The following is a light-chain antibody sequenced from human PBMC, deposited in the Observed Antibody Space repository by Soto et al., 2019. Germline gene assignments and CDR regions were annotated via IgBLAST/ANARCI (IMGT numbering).Light chain of an antibody. V-gene: IGLV4-60*02. J-gene: IGLJ3*02. CDR2: VEGSGSY. Sequence: QPVLTQSSSASASLGSSVKLTCTLSSGHSSYIIAWHQQQPGKAPRCLMKVEGSGSYNKGSGVPDRFSGSSSGADRYLTISNLQFEDEADYFSETWDNNPWVFGGGTKLTVL. CDR1: SGHSSYI. CDR3: ETWDNNPWV.